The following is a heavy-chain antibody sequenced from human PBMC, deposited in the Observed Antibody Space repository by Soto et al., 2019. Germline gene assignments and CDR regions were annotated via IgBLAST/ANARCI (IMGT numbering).Heavy chain of an antibody. V-gene: IGHV3-30*18. Sequence: PGEYLRLSCAASGFTFSSYGMPWVRQAPGKGLEWVAVISYDGSNKYYADSVKGRFTISRDNSKNTLYLQMNSLRAEDTAVYYCAKDQVVGYAHYFDYWGQGT. J-gene: IGHJ4*02. CDR1: GFTFSSYG. CDR2: ISYDGSNK. CDR3: AKDQVVGYAHYFDY. D-gene: IGHD5-12*01.